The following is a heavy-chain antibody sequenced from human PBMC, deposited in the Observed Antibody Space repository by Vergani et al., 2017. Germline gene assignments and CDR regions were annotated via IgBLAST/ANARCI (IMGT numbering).Heavy chain of an antibody. Sequence: EVQLVESGGGLVKPGGSLRLSCAASGFTFSNAWMSWVRQAPGKGLEWVGRIKSKTDGGTTDYAAPVKGRFTISRDDSKNTLYLQMNSLKTEDTAVYYCTTDKGGGGYGSFDYWGQGTLVTVSS. CDR1: GFTFSNAW. CDR3: TTDKGGGGYGSFDY. D-gene: IGHD2-15*01. J-gene: IGHJ4*02. V-gene: IGHV3-15*01. CDR2: IKSKTDGGTT.